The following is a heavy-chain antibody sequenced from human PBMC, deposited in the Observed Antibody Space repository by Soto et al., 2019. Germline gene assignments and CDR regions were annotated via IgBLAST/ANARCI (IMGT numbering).Heavy chain of an antibody. CDR1: GYTFTSYD. CDR2: MNPNSGNT. CDR3: ARAKYDFWSNSRIGWFDP. J-gene: IGHJ5*02. V-gene: IGHV1-8*01. D-gene: IGHD3-3*01. Sequence: QVQLVQSGAEVKKPGASVKVSCKASGYTFTSYDINWVRQATGQGREWMGWMNPNSGNTGYAQKFQGRVTMTRNTSISTAYMELSSLRSEDTAVYYCARAKYDFWSNSRIGWFDPWGQGTMVTVSS.